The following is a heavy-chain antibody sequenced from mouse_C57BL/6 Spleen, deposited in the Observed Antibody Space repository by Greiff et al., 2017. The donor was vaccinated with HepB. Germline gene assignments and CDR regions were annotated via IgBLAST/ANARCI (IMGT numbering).Heavy chain of an antibody. CDR3: ARSPGSKYAMDY. Sequence: VQLQQSGAELVRPGASVKLSCKASGYTFTDYYINWVKQRPGQGLEWIARIYPGSGNTYYNEKFKGKATLTAEKSSSTAYMQLSSLTSEDSAVYFCARSPGSKYAMDYWGQGTSVTVSS. CDR2: IYPGSGNT. J-gene: IGHJ4*01. CDR1: GYTFTDYY. D-gene: IGHD1-1*01. V-gene: IGHV1-76*01.